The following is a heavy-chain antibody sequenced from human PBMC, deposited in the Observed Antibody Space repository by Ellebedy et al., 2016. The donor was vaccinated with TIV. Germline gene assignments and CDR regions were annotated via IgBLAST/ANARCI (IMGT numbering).Heavy chain of an antibody. V-gene: IGHV4-59*01. Sequence: SETLSLTCTVSGGSISSYYWSWIRQPPGKGLEWIGYIYYSGSTNYNPSLKSRVTISVDTSKNQFSLKLSSVTAADTAVYYCARDPGYYYYGMDVWGQGTTVTVS. CDR2: IYYSGST. CDR3: ARDPGYYYYGMDV. J-gene: IGHJ6*02. CDR1: GGSISSYY.